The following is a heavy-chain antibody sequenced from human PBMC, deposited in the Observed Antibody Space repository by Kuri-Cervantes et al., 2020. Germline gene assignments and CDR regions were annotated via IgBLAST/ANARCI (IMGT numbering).Heavy chain of an antibody. CDR1: GFTFGDHY. Sequence: ETLSLTCAGSGFTFGDHYMDWVRQAPGKGLEWVGRIKSKTDGGTTDYAAPVKGRFTISRDDSKNTLYLQMNSLKTEDTAVYYCTTDYDYVWGSYRYTDRAFDIWGQGTMVTVSS. D-gene: IGHD3-16*02. J-gene: IGHJ3*02. CDR3: TTDYDYVWGSYRYTDRAFDI. CDR2: IKSKTDGGTT. V-gene: IGHV3-15*01.